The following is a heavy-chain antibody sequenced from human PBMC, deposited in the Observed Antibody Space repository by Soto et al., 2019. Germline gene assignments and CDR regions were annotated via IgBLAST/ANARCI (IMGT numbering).Heavy chain of an antibody. CDR1: GFTVSSNY. CDR3: AILSN. D-gene: IGHD6-6*01. Sequence: LRLSCAASGFTVSSNYTNWVRQAPGKGLEWVSIIYSDGTTYYADSVKGRFTISRDNFKNTLHLQMNSLRAEDTAVYYCAILSNWGQGTLVTVSS. CDR2: IYSDGTT. J-gene: IGHJ4*02. V-gene: IGHV3-53*01.